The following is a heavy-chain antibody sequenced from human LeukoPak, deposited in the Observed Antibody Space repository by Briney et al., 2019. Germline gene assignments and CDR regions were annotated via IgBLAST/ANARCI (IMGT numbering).Heavy chain of an antibody. V-gene: IGHV3-66*01. J-gene: IGHJ4*02. Sequence: GGSLRLSCAASGFTVSSNYMSWVRQAPGKGLEWVSVIYSGGSTYYPGSVKGRFTISRENAKNSLYLQMNSLRAGDTAVYYCARAHSYYDFWSGHSNYYFDYWGQGTLVTVSS. CDR2: IYSGGST. CDR1: GFTVSSNY. CDR3: ARAHSYYDFWSGHSNYYFDY. D-gene: IGHD3-3*01.